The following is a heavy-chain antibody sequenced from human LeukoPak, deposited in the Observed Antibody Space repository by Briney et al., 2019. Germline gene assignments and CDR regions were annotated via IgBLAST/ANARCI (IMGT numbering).Heavy chain of an antibody. CDR3: AKDGADYGDYVGGWFDP. D-gene: IGHD4-17*01. Sequence: GRSLRLSCAASGFTFSSYGMNWVRQAPGKGLEWVSYISSSGSTIYYADSVKGRFTISRDNAKNSLYLQMNSLRAEDTALYYCAKDGADYGDYVGGWFDPWGQGTLVTVSS. CDR1: GFTFSSYG. J-gene: IGHJ5*02. V-gene: IGHV3-48*03. CDR2: ISSSGSTI.